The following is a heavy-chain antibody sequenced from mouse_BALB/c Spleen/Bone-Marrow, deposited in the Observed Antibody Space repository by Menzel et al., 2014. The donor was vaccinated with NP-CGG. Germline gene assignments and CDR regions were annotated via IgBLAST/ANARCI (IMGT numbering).Heavy chain of an antibody. D-gene: IGHD1-1*01. J-gene: IGHJ2*01. Sequence: VQLQQPGPELVKPGASVKMSCKASGYTFTRYVIHWVRQKPGQGLDWIGYINPYDEGSKYDEKFKGEATLTSDKSSHTAYMELSSLTSDDSAVYYRARERDYGDYFDYWGQGTTLTVSS. CDR2: INPYDEGS. CDR3: ARERDYGDYFDY. CDR1: GYTFTRYV. V-gene: IGHV1-14*01.